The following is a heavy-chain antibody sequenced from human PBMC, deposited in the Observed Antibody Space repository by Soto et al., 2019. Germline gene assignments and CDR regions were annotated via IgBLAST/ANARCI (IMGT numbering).Heavy chain of an antibody. CDR2: IRTRENT. J-gene: IGHJ4*02. V-gene: IGHV4-4*07. CDR3: ARGWDDRSGYRIDY. D-gene: IGHD3-22*01. CDR1: GGPIRGYY. Sequence: SETLSLTCSVSGGPIRGYYWSWIRQPAGKGLEWIGRIRTRENTNSNPSLRSRVTMSVDTSSNQFSLKLSSVNAADTAVYYCARGWDDRSGYRIDYWGQGTLVTVSS.